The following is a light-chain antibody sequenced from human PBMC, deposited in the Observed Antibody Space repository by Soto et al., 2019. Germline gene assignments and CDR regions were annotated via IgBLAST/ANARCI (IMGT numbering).Light chain of an antibody. V-gene: IGKV1-5*03. J-gene: IGKJ2*01. CDR3: HQYNRYPYT. CDR2: KAS. CDR1: QSISSW. Sequence: DIQMTQSPSTLSASVGDRVTMTCRASQSISSWLAWYQQKPGKAPKLLIYKASSLESGVPSRFSGSGSGTEFTLTISILQPDDFATYYCHQYNRYPYTFGQGTKLEIK.